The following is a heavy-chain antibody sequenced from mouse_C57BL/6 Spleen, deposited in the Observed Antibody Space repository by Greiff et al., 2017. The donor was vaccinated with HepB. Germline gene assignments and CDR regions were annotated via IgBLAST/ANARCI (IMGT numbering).Heavy chain of an antibody. J-gene: IGHJ4*01. CDR3: ARAGDSSGYHYYYAMDY. Sequence: VQLQQSGAELMKPGASVKLSCKATGYTFTGYWIEWVKQRPGHGLEWIGEILPGSGSTNYKEKFKGKATFTADKSSNTAYMQLSSLTTEDSAIYYCARAGDSSGYHYYYAMDYWGQGTSVTVSS. CDR2: ILPGSGST. CDR1: GYTFTGYW. V-gene: IGHV1-9*01. D-gene: IGHD3-2*02.